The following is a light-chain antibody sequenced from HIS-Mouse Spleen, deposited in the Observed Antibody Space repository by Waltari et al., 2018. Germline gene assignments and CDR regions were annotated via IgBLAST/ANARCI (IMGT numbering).Light chain of an antibody. CDR2: EDS. Sequence: SSELTQPPSVSVSPGQTARLTCSGDALTKKYAYWYQQKSGQAPVLVIYEDSKRPSGIPERFSGSSSGTMATLTISGAQVEDEADYYCYSTDSSGNHRVFGGGTKLAVL. V-gene: IGLV3-10*01. CDR1: ALTKKY. CDR3: YSTDSSGNHRV. J-gene: IGLJ2*01.